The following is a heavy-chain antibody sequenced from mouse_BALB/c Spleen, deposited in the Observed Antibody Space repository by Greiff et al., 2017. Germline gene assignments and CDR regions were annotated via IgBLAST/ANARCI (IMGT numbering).Heavy chain of an antibody. Sequence: EVQLVESGGGLVQPGGSRKLSCAASGFTFSSFGMHWVRQAPEKGLEWVAYISSGSSTIYYADTVKGRFTISRDNPKNTLFLQMTSLRSEDTAMYYCARSDDYVPFYAMDYWGQGTSVTVSA. D-gene: IGHD2-4*01. V-gene: IGHV5-17*02. CDR2: ISSGSSTI. J-gene: IGHJ4*01. CDR1: GFTFSSFG. CDR3: ARSDDYVPFYAMDY.